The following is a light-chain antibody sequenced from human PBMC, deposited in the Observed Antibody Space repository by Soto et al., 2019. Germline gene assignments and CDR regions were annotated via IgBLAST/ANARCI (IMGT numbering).Light chain of an antibody. CDR1: SSNIGDNA. J-gene: IGLJ1*01. CDR3: AAWDDSLNAYV. Sequence: QSVLTQPPSVSDAPRQRVTISCSGSSSNIGDNAVNWYQQLPGKAPKLLIYSDDLLPSGVSDRFSGSKSGTSASLAISGLQYEDEADYYCAAWDDSLNAYVFGTGTSSPS. V-gene: IGLV1-36*01. CDR2: SDD.